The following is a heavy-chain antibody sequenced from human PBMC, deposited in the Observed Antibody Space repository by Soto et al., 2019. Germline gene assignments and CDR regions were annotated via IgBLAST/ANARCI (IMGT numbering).Heavy chain of an antibody. J-gene: IGHJ3*02. Sequence: GGSLRLSCGASGLTFXSYSMNLVRQAPGKGLEWVAVISYDGSNKYYADSVKGRFTISRDNSKNTLYLQMNSLRAEDTAVYYCAREYGIGGAAFDIWGQGTMVTVSS. CDR3: AREYGIGGAAFDI. D-gene: IGHD2-15*01. CDR2: ISYDGSNK. CDR1: GLTFXSYS. V-gene: IGHV3-30*03.